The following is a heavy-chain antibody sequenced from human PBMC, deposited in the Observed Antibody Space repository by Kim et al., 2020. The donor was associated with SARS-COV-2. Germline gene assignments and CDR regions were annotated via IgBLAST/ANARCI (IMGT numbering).Heavy chain of an antibody. D-gene: IGHD3-10*01. CDR2: NT. V-gene: IGHV1-8*01. CDR3: ARGRGRSLHY. J-gene: IGHJ4*02. Sequence: NTGHAQKFQGRVTMTRNTSISTAYMELSSLRSDDTAVYYCARGRGRSLHYWGQGTLVTVSS.